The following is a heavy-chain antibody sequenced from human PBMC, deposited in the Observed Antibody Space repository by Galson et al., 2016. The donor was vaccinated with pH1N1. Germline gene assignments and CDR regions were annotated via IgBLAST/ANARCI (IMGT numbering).Heavy chain of an antibody. J-gene: IGHJ4*02. CDR1: GFTFSTYW. Sequence: SLRLSCAVSGFTFSTYWMTWVRQAPGKGLEWVANIKQDGSEKYYVDSVKGRSTISRDNAKNSLYLQMNSLRAEDTAVYYCVRAIAAAGSYWGQGTLVTVSS. V-gene: IGHV3-7*01. CDR3: VRAIAAAGSY. D-gene: IGHD6-13*01. CDR2: IKQDGSEK.